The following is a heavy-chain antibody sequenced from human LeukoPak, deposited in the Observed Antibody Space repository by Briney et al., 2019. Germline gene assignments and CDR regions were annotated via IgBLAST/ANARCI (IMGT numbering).Heavy chain of an antibody. CDR2: INHSGST. Sequence: PSETLSLTCAVYGGSFSGYYWSWIRQPPGKGLEWIGEINHSGSTNYNPSLKSRVTISVDTSKNQFSLKLSSVTAADTAVYYCARGPTRKIRNWFDPWGQGTLATVSS. CDR1: GGSFSGYY. J-gene: IGHJ5*02. V-gene: IGHV4-34*01. D-gene: IGHD2-2*01. CDR3: ARGPTRKIRNWFDP.